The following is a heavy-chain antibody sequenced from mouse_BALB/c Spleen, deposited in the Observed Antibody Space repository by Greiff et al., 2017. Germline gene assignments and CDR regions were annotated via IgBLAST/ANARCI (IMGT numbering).Heavy chain of an antibody. CDR3: ARGRPGLVTTNWFAD. CDR1: GFNIKDTY. CDR2: IDPANGNT. Sequence: EVQLQQSGAELVKPGASVKLSCTASGFNIKDTYMHWVKQRPEQGLEWIGRIDPANGNTKYDPKFQGKATITADTSSNTAYLQLSSLTSEDTAVYYCARGRPGLVTTNWFADWGQGTLVTVSA. J-gene: IGHJ3*01. V-gene: IGHV14-3*02. D-gene: IGHD2-2*01.